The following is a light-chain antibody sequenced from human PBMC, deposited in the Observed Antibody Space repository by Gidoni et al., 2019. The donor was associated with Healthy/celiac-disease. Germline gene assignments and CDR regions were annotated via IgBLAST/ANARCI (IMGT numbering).Light chain of an antibody. Sequence: DIQLTQSPSSLSAPVGDRVTITRRATQGISSYLYWYQQKPGQAPKLLICAASSLQSGVRSRFSGSGSGTEITLTISSLQPEDFATYYCQQSYSTPCTFGQGTKLEIK. CDR2: AAS. CDR3: QQSYSTPCT. CDR1: QGISSY. V-gene: IGKV1-39*01. J-gene: IGKJ2*02.